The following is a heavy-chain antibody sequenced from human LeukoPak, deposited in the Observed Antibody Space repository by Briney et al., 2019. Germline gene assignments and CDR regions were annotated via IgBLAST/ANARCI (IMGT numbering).Heavy chain of an antibody. CDR1: GFIFSSYA. J-gene: IGHJ5*02. Sequence: PGGSLRLSCEGSGFIFSSYAMTWVRQAPGKGLQWVSSISGSGESTYYADSMKGRFTISRDNSKNTLSLQMNSLRAEDTAVYFXXXXXXXXVVIPAAVSWGQGTLVTVSS. V-gene: IGHV3-23*01. CDR3: XXXXXXXVVIPAAVS. CDR2: ISGSGEST. D-gene: IGHD2-2*01.